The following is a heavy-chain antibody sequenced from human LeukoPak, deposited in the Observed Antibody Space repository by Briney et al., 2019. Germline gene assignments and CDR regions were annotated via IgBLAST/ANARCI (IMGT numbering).Heavy chain of an antibody. CDR2: IYYSGST. Sequence: SETLSLTCTVSGGSISSGGYYWSWIRQHPGKGLEWIGYIYYSGSTYYNPSLKSRVTISVDTSKNQFSLKLSSVTAADTAVYYCARDQEYSSSWSPLDYWGQGTLVTVSS. D-gene: IGHD6-13*01. J-gene: IGHJ4*02. CDR3: ARDQEYSSSWSPLDY. V-gene: IGHV4-31*03. CDR1: GGSISSGGYY.